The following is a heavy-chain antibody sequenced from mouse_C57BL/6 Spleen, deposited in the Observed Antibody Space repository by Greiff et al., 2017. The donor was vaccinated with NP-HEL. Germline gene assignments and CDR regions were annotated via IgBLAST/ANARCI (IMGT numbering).Heavy chain of an antibody. Sequence: QVQLQQSGAELVMPGASVKLSCKASGYTFTSYWMHWVKQRPGQGLEWIGEIDPSDSYTNYNQKFKGKSTLTVDKSSSTAYMQLSSLTSEDSAVYYCARGRLRRDWFAYWGQGTLVTVSA. CDR2: IDPSDSYT. CDR1: GYTFTSYW. CDR3: ARGRLRRDWFAY. D-gene: IGHD2-2*01. V-gene: IGHV1-69*01. J-gene: IGHJ3*01.